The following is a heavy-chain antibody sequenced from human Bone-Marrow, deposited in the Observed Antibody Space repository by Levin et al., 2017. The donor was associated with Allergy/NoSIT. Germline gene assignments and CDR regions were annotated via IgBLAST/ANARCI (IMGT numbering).Heavy chain of an antibody. Sequence: SQTLSLTCAVSGDSVRNSYWSWLRQSPGKGLEWIGYIYHGGHTNYSPSLKSRVTISVDTSKNQFILTLTSVTAADTAVYYCARRARAGGYDGYNWLDPWGQGTLVTVSS. CDR1: GDSVRNSY. CDR2: IYHGGHT. CDR3: ARRARAGGYDGYNWLDP. J-gene: IGHJ5*02. D-gene: IGHD5-12*01. V-gene: IGHV4-59*08.